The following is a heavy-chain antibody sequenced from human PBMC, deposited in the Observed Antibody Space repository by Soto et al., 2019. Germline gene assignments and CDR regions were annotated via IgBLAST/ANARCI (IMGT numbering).Heavy chain of an antibody. D-gene: IGHD6-6*01. J-gene: IGHJ4*02. CDR3: ARTRGSKNDY. Sequence: QVQLQESGPGLVKPSETLSLTCVVSGGSLSSYYWCWIRQPPGTGLEWIGYIYYSGSTNYNPSLKSRVTVSVATSKNQLSLNLSSVTAAATAVYECARTRGSKNDYWGRGTLVTVSS. CDR2: IYYSGST. CDR1: GGSLSSYY. V-gene: IGHV4-59*01.